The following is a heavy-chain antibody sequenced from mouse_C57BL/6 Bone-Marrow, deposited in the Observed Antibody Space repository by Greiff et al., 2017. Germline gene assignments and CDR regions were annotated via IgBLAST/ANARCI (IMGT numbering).Heavy chain of an antibody. CDR2: INPSNGGT. CDR3: ARGQPPLYYDYAWFAY. CDR1: GYTFTSYW. Sequence: QVHVKQPGTELVKPGASVKLSCKASGYTFTSYWMHWVKQRPGQGLEWIGNINPSNGGTNYNEKFKSKATLTVDKSSSTAYMQLSSLTSEDSAVYYCARGQPPLYYDYAWFAYWGQGTLVTVSA. J-gene: IGHJ3*01. V-gene: IGHV1-53*01. D-gene: IGHD2-4*01.